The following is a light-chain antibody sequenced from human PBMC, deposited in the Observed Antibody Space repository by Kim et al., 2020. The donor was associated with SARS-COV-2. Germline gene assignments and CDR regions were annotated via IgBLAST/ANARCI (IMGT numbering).Light chain of an antibody. CDR2: GAS. Sequence: EVVLTQYPGTLSLSPGERATLSCRASQSVINNYLAWYQQKPGQTPRLLIHGASNRATGIPDRFSGSGSGTDFTLTISRLEPEDFAVYYCQQYDNSLWTFGQGTKVDIK. CDR1: QSVINNY. V-gene: IGKV3-20*01. CDR3: QQYDNSLWT. J-gene: IGKJ1*01.